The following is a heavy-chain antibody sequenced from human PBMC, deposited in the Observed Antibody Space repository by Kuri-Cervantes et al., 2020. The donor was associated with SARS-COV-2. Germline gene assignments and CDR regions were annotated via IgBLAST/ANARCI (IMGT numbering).Heavy chain of an antibody. V-gene: IGHV3-9*01. J-gene: IGHJ3*02. CDR2: ISWNSGSI. D-gene: IGHD3-22*01. CDR3: ARDCYYDSSGHPGAFDI. Sequence: LKISCAASGFTFDDYAMHLVRQAPGKGLEWVSGISWNSGSIGYADSVKGRFNISSDNAKNSLYLQMNSLRAEDTAVYYCARDCYYDSSGHPGAFDIWGQGTMVTVSS. CDR1: GFTFDDYA.